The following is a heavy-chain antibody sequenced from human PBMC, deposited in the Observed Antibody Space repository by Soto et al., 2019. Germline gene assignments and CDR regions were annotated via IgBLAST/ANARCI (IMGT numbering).Heavy chain of an antibody. CDR2: INTNNDKT. J-gene: IGHJ3*02. V-gene: IGHV1-18*04. CDR1: GYTFTSYG. Sequence: ASVKVSCKASGYTFTSYGISWVRQASGQGLEWMGWINTNNDKTSFSQRFQGRVTMTTDISTSTVYMELKSLRSDDTAVYFCARDRVNMVRVAGGRRLRDHFANWGQGTMVTVSS. D-gene: IGHD3-10*01. CDR3: ARDRVNMVRVAGGRRLRDHFAN.